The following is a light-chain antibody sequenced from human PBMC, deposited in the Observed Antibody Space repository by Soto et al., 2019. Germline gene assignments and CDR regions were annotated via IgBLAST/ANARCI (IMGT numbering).Light chain of an antibody. CDR3: CSFAGSYTLL. CDR1: SSDVGGYKF. CDR2: DVT. V-gene: IGLV2-11*01. J-gene: IGLJ2*01. Sequence: QSALTQPRSVSGSPGQSVTISCTGTSSDVGGYKFVSWYQQHPGRAPKLMIYDVTKRPSGVPDRFSGSKSGNTASLTISGLQAEDEADYHCCSFAGSYTLLFGGGTKVTVL.